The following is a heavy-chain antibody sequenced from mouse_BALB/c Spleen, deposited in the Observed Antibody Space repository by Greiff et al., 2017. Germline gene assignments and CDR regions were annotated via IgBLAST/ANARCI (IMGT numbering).Heavy chain of an antibody. CDR3: ARDYDGYYHYAMDY. D-gene: IGHD2-3*01. J-gene: IGHJ4*01. Sequence: EVKLVESGGGLVKPGGSLKLSCAASGFTFSSYAMSWVRQSPEKRLEWVAEISSGGSYTYYPDTVTGRFTISRDNAKNTLYLEMSSLRSEDTAMYYCARDYDGYYHYAMDYWGQGTSVTVSS. CDR2: ISSGGSYT. V-gene: IGHV5-9-4*01. CDR1: GFTFSSYA.